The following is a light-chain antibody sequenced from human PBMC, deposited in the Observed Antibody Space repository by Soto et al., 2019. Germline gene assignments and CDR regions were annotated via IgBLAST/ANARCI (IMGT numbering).Light chain of an antibody. CDR1: QGISNY. CDR3: QKYTGVPRT. J-gene: IGKJ1*01. CDR2: AAS. Sequence: IKMNMSPSSLSAKEGDRVTITCRASQGISNYLAWYQQKPGKVPKLLIYAASTLQSGVPSRFSGSGSGTDFTLTISSLQPEDFATYYCQKYTGVPRTFAEGTKVDIK. V-gene: IGKV1-27*01.